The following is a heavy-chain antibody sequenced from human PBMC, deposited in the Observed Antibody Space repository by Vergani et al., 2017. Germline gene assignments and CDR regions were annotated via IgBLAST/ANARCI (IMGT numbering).Heavy chain of an antibody. Sequence: EVQLVESGGGLVKPGGSLRLSCAASGFTFSSYSMNWVRQAPGKGLEWVSSISSSSSYIYYADSVKGRFTISRDNTKNSLYLQMNSLKAEDTAVYYCAGDRDGDYVYYYYYIDFWGKGTTVTVSS. CDR3: AGDRDGDYVYYYYYIDF. J-gene: IGHJ6*03. D-gene: IGHD4-17*01. V-gene: IGHV3-21*01. CDR1: GFTFSSYS. CDR2: ISSSSSYI.